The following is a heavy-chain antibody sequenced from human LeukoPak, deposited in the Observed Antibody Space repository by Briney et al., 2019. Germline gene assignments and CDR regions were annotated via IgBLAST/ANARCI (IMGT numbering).Heavy chain of an antibody. J-gene: IGHJ4*02. Sequence: SVNVSCEASGYTFTSYGISWVRQAPGQGLEWMGWISAYNGNTNYAQKLQGRVTKTTDTSTSTAYMELRSLRSDDTAVYYCARGDNYCSSTSCYDFDYWGQGTLVTISS. D-gene: IGHD2-2*01. CDR2: ISAYNGNT. CDR1: GYTFTSYG. CDR3: ARGDNYCSSTSCYDFDY. V-gene: IGHV1-18*01.